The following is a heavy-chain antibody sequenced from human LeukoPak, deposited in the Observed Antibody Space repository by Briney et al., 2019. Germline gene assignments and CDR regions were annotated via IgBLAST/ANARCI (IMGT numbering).Heavy chain of an antibody. CDR3: WLQRMVAAYFDS. CDR2: IHDSGST. CDR1: GGSFSDYY. Sequence: SETLSLTCAVYGGSFSDYYWGWIRQPPGKGLEWIGSIHDSGSTYYNQALKSRLTISVDTSKNQFSLQLSSVTAADTAVYYCWLQRMVAAYFDSWGQGTLVTVSS. J-gene: IGHJ4*02. V-gene: IGHV4-34*03. D-gene: IGHD2-15*01.